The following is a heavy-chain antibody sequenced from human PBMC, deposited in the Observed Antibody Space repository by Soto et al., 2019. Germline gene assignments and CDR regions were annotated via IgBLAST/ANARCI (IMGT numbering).Heavy chain of an antibody. CDR1: GFTFSSHA. V-gene: IGHV3-33*01. J-gene: IGHJ4*02. CDR2: IWNAGNNK. Sequence: GGSLRLSCAASGFTFSSHAMNWVRQAPGKGLEWVALIWNAGNNKYYTDAGSVKGRFTISRDNSRNTLYLEMNSVRADDTAVYYCARGPDYSNFGYFDYWGQGTLVTSPQ. D-gene: IGHD4-4*01. CDR3: ARGPDYSNFGYFDY.